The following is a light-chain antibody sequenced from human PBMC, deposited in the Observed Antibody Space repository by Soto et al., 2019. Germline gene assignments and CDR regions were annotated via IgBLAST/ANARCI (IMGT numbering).Light chain of an antibody. CDR1: SSDVGGYNY. V-gene: IGLV2-14*01. Sequence: QSALTQPASVSGSPGQSITISCTGTSSDVGGYNYVSWYQQHPGKAPKLMICDVSDRPSGVSNRFSGSKSGNTASLTISGLQAEDEADYYCSSYTSSGTGVFGTGTKVTV. CDR2: DVS. J-gene: IGLJ1*01. CDR3: SSYTSSGTGV.